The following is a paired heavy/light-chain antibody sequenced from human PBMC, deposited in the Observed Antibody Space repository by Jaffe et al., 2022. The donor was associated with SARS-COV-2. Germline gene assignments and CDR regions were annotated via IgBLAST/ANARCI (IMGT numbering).Heavy chain of an antibody. J-gene: IGHJ4*02. V-gene: IGHV3-30*03. Sequence: QVQLVESGGGVVQPGRSLRLSCIASGFTFRTYSMHWVRQAPGKGLEWVAQISDDGSKKKYIDSVKGRFTISRDDSKNTLHLQMNSLRTEDSAVYFCARPIVPAHYVSGSYRELPLDSWGQGALVTVSS. D-gene: IGHD3-16*02. CDR3: ARPIVPAHYVSGSYRELPLDS. CDR2: ISDDGSKK. CDR1: GFTFRTYS.
Light chain of an antibody. J-gene: IGKJ4*01. CDR2: WAS. Sequence: DIVMTQSPDSLAVSLGERATINCKSSQSVLNSSNNKNYLAWLQQKPGQPPKLLIYWASTRESGVPDRFSGSGSGTDFTLTIGSLQAEDVAVYYCQQFYTTPLTFGGGTKVEIK. CDR3: QQFYTTPLT. CDR1: QSVLNSSNNKNY. V-gene: IGKV4-1*01.